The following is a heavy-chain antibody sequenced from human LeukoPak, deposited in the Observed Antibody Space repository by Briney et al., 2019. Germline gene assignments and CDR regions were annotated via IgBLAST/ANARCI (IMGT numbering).Heavy chain of an antibody. V-gene: IGHV5-51*01. Sequence: GESLKIPCKGSGYRFTSYWIGWVRQMPGEGLEWMGNIYPGDSDTRYSPPFQGQVTISADKSISTAYMQWSSLKASDTAMYYCARRLAVAGRGYYGMDVWSQGTTVTVSS. CDR1: GYRFTSYW. CDR3: ARRLAVAGRGYYGMDV. CDR2: IYPGDSDT. J-gene: IGHJ6*02. D-gene: IGHD6-19*01.